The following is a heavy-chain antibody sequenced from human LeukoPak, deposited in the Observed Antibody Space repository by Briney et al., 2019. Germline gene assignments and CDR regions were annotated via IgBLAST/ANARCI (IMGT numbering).Heavy chain of an antibody. CDR2: ISAYNGNT. CDR3: ARAGFRMNWNDGSWFDP. V-gene: IGHV1-18*01. Sequence: GASVKVSCKASGYTFTSYGISWVRQAPGQGLEWMGWISAYNGNTNYAQKFQGRVTITRDTSASTAYMELSSLRSEDTAVYYCARAGFRMNWNDGSWFDPWGQGTLVTVSS. CDR1: GYTFTSYG. J-gene: IGHJ5*02. D-gene: IGHD1-1*01.